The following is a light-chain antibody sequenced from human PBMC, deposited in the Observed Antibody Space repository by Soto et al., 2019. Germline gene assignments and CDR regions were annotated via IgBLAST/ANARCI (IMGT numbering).Light chain of an antibody. V-gene: IGLV2-23*01. Sequence: QSALTQPASVSGSPGQSITISCTGTSSDVGSYNLVSWYQQHPGKAPKLMIYEGSKRPSGVSNRFSGSKSGNTASLTISGRQAEDEADYYCCSYAGSSTHVVFGGGTKVTVI. CDR2: EGS. CDR1: SSDVGSYNL. J-gene: IGLJ2*01. CDR3: CSYAGSSTHVV.